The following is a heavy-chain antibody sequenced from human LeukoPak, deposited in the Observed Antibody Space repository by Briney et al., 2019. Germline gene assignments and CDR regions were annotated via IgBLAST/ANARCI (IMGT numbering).Heavy chain of an antibody. D-gene: IGHD3-3*01. V-gene: IGHV3-23*01. J-gene: IGHJ4*02. Sequence: GGSLRLSCAASGFTFSSYEMNWVRQAPGKGLEWVSAISGRGGSTHYAGSVKGRFTISRDNSKNTLYLQMNSLRAEDTAVYYCAKDRPGFLEWLPLYYFDYWGQGTLVTVSS. CDR1: GFTFSSYE. CDR3: AKDRPGFLEWLPLYYFDY. CDR2: ISGRGGST.